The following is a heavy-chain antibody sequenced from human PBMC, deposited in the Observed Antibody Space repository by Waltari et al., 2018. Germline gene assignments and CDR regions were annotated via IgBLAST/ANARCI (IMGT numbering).Heavy chain of an antibody. D-gene: IGHD4-17*01. CDR1: GGTFSSYA. Sequence: QVQLVQSGAEVKKPGSSVKVSCKASGGTFSSYAISWVRQAPGQWLEWMGGIIPIFGTANYAQKFQGRVTITTDESTSTAYMELSSLRSEDTAVYYCARDAVTPRGVRGAFDIWGQGTMVTVSS. CDR2: IIPIFGTA. V-gene: IGHV1-69*05. J-gene: IGHJ3*02. CDR3: ARDAVTPRGVRGAFDI.